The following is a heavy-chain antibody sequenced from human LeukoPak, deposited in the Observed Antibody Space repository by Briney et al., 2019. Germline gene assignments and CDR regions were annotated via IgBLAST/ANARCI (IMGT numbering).Heavy chain of an antibody. Sequence: GGSLRLSCAASGFTFSDYYMSWIRQAPGKGLEWVSYISPSSSYTDYADSVKGRFTISRDNAKTSLYLQMNSLRAEDTAVYSCAKFSPMTASHYFDFWGQGTLVTVSS. CDR2: ISPSSSYT. J-gene: IGHJ4*02. CDR1: GFTFSDYY. V-gene: IGHV3-11*03. D-gene: IGHD2-21*02. CDR3: AKFSPMTASHYFDF.